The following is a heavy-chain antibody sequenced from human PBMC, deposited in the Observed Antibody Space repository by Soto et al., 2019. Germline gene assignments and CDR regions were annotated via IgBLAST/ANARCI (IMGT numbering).Heavy chain of an antibody. J-gene: IGHJ6*03. CDR2: ISGSGGST. CDR1: GFTFSSYA. CDR3: AKRSMSAVPAAINYYYYYMDV. V-gene: IGHV3-23*01. Sequence: GGSLRLSCAASGFTFSSYAMSWVRQAPGKGLEWVSAISGSGGSTYYADSVKGRFTISRDNSKNTLYLQMNSLRAEDTAVYYCAKRSMSAVPAAINYYYYYMDVWGKGTTVTVSS. D-gene: IGHD2-2*02.